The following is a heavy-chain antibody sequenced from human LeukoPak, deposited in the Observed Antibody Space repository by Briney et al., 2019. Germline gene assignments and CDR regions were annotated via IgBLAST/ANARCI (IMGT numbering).Heavy chain of an antibody. CDR1: GYSFTSYW. V-gene: IGHV5-51*01. Sequence: GESLKISSKGSGYSFTSYWIGWVRQMPGKGLEWMGIIYPGDSDTRYSPSFQGQVTISADRSISTAYLQWSSLKASDTATYYCARREITIFGGPFDYWGPGTLVTVSS. J-gene: IGHJ4*02. D-gene: IGHD3-3*01. CDR3: ARREITIFGGPFDY. CDR2: IYPGDSDT.